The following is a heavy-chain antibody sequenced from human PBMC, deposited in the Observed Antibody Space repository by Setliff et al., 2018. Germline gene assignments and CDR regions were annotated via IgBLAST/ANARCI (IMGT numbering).Heavy chain of an antibody. Sequence: ETLSLTCTVSDGSLSTYYWSWIRQPPGTGLEWIGYVYYSGTASYSPSLRSRLTISVDTSKNQFSLKLRSVTAADTAVYYCARGGTFRYFDFWGQGAPVTVSS. CDR1: DGSLSTYY. J-gene: IGHJ4*02. CDR2: VYYSGTA. D-gene: IGHD5-12*01. V-gene: IGHV4-59*01. CDR3: ARGGTFRYFDF.